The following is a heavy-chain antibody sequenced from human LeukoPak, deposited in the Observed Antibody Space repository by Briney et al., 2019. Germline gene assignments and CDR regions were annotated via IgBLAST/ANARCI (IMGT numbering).Heavy chain of an antibody. CDR2: IHYSGST. CDR3: ARGERLGPDF. J-gene: IGHJ4*02. CDR1: GDSIIGYY. D-gene: IGHD1-1*01. Sequence: SETLSLTCTVSGDSIIGYYWSWIRQPPGKGLEWIGYIHYSGSTNYNPSLKSRVTISIDTSRSHFSLRLNSATAADTTVYYCARGERLGPDFWGQGTLVTVSS. V-gene: IGHV4-59*01.